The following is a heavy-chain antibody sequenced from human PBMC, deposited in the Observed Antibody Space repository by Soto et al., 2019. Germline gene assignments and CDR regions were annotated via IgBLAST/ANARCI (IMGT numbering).Heavy chain of an antibody. D-gene: IGHD3-22*01. Sequence: QVQLVESGGGVVQPGRSLRLSCAASGFTFSSYGMHWVRQAPGKGLEWVAVIWYDGSNKYYADSVKGRFTISRDNSKNTLYLQMNSLRAEDTAVYYCASNYYDSSGYYSHHNWYFDLWGRGTLVTVSS. V-gene: IGHV3-33*01. CDR3: ASNYYDSSGYYSHHNWYFDL. CDR1: GFTFSSYG. CDR2: IWYDGSNK. J-gene: IGHJ2*01.